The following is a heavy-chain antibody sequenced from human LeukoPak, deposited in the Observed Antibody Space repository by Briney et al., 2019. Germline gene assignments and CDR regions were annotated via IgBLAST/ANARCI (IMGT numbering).Heavy chain of an antibody. V-gene: IGHV3-33*01. CDR2: IGYDGSNK. Sequence: GGSLRLSCAASGFTFSNYGMHWVRQAPGKGLEWVALIGYDGSNKYYPDSLKGRFTISRDNSKNTLYLQMNSLRAEDTAVYYCARDRYFDSSYGMDVWGKGTTVTVSS. D-gene: IGHD3-9*01. J-gene: IGHJ6*04. CDR3: ARDRYFDSSYGMDV. CDR1: GFTFSNYG.